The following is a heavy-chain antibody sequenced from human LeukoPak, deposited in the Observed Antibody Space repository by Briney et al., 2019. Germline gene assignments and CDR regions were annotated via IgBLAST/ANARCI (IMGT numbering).Heavy chain of an antibody. J-gene: IGHJ4*02. CDR1: GFTFSTYA. CDR3: AGSIGYCSNGVYAEGLHY. D-gene: IGHD2-8*01. Sequence: PGGSLRLSCAASGFTFSTYAMQWVRQAPGKGLEWVALISYDGNNKYYADSVKGRCSIARDNSKNTLFLQMNSLRVDDTAVDYCAGSIGYCSNGVYAEGLHYWGQGTLVTVSS. CDR2: ISYDGNNK. V-gene: IGHV3-30*01.